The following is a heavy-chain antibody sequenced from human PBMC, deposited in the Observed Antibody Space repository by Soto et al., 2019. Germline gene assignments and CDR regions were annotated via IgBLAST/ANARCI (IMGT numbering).Heavy chain of an antibody. CDR1: GDSVSSNSVV. CDR2: TYYRSSRSN. D-gene: IGHD6-19*01. V-gene: IGHV6-1*01. Sequence: SQILSLTCVISGDSVSSNSVVWKWIRQSPSRGLEWLGRTYYRSSRSNNYAVSVKSRLTINPYTSKNQFSLQLNSVTPEDTAVDYCTRAIAVYVGGWHYCFGYREQRTGGTVSS. J-gene: IGHJ4*02. CDR3: TRAIAVYVGGWHYCFGY.